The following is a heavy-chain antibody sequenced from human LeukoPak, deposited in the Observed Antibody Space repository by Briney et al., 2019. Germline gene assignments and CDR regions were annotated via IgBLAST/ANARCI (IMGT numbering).Heavy chain of an antibody. CDR3: ARGGSSGWQRSHWFGP. Sequence: PGGSLRISCVASGFTYTTYSMNRVRQAPGKGLEWVSSISSSSTYTYYADSVKGRFTISRDNAKNSLYLQVNSLRAEDTAVYYCARGGSSGWQRSHWFGPWGQGALVTVSS. J-gene: IGHJ5*02. CDR2: ISSSSTYT. D-gene: IGHD6-19*01. CDR1: GFTYTTYS. V-gene: IGHV3-21*01.